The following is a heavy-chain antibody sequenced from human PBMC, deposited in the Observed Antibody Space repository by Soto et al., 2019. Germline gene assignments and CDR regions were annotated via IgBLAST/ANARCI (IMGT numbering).Heavy chain of an antibody. CDR3: ARDGKYSSGWIDAFDI. Sequence: SSVKVSCKASGYTFTSYGISWVRQAPGQGLEWMGWISAYNGNTNYAQKLQGRVTMTTDTSTSTAYMELRSLRSDDTAVYYCARDGKYSSGWIDAFDIWGQGTMVTVSS. CDR1: GYTFTSYG. D-gene: IGHD6-19*01. V-gene: IGHV1-18*01. CDR2: ISAYNGNT. J-gene: IGHJ3*02.